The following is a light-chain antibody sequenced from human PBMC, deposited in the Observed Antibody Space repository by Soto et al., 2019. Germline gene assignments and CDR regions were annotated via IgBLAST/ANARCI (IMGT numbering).Light chain of an antibody. V-gene: IGKV3-15*01. J-gene: IGKJ1*01. Sequence: EIVMTQSPATLSVSPGERATLSCRASQSVSSNLAWYQQKPGQAPRLHIYGASTRATGIPARFSVSGSGTEFTLTITALHSEDLAVYYGQQYNSWLLAFGQGTKVEIK. CDR3: QQYNSWLLA. CDR1: QSVSSN. CDR2: GAS.